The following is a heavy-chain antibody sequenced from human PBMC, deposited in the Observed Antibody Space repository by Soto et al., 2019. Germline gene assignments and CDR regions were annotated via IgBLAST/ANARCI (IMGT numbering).Heavy chain of an antibody. CDR3: ARDLGAGYDLGFDP. CDR1: GSTFTGYY. CDR2: INPNSGGT. J-gene: IGHJ5*02. Sequence: SVMVSCTASGSTFTGYYMHCLRQAPGQGLEWLGWINPNSGGTNYAQKFQGRVTMTRDTSISTAYMELSRLRSDDTAVYYCARDLGAGYDLGFDPWGQGTLVTVSS. D-gene: IGHD5-12*01. V-gene: IGHV1-2*02.